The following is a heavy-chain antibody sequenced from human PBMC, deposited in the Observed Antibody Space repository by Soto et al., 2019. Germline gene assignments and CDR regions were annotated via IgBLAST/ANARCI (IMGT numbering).Heavy chain of an antibody. CDR1: GYTFSSYW. CDR2: MDPGDSNI. J-gene: IGHJ4*02. V-gene: IGHV5-51*01. Sequence: GESLKISCKGSGYTFSSYWIGWVRQMPGKGREWMAIMDPGDSNIRYSPSFQGQVTISADKSISTAYLQWSSLKAADTAIYYCARRTSTSGWRHYFDFWGRGTLVTVSS. CDR3: ARRTSTSGWRHYFDF. D-gene: IGHD6-19*01.